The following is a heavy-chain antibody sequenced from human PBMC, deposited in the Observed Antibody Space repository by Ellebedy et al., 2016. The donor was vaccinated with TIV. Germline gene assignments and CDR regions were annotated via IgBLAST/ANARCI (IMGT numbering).Heavy chain of an antibody. D-gene: IGHD1-26*01. J-gene: IGHJ5*02. CDR1: GGSISSSSYY. V-gene: IGHV4-39*07. CDR2: IYYSGST. Sequence: MPSETLSLTCTVSGGSISSSSYYWGWIRQPPGKGLEWIGSIYYSGSTYYNPSLKSRVTISVDTSKNQFSLKLSSVTAADTAVYYCAREHPRGSYLSPWGQGTLVTVSS. CDR3: AREHPRGSYLSP.